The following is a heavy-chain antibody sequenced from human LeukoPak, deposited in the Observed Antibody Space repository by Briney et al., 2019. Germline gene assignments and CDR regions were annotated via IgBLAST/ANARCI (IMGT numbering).Heavy chain of an antibody. CDR1: GGTFSNSP. Sequence: ASVKVSCKASGGTFSNSPITWVRQAPGQGLEWMGGIIPVFGTTTTAQRFQGRVAITADESTNTAYMELSSLTSEDTAVYYCARESMIFGVVIGFDPWGQGTLVTVSS. V-gene: IGHV1-69*01. J-gene: IGHJ5*02. D-gene: IGHD3/OR15-3a*01. CDR2: IIPVFGTT. CDR3: ARESMIFGVVIGFDP.